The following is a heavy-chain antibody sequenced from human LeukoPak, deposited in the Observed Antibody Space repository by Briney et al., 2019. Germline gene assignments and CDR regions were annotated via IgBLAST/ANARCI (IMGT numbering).Heavy chain of an antibody. Sequence: SVKVSCKASGGTFSSYAISWVRQAPGQGLEWMGGIIPIFGTANYAQKFQGRVTITTDESTSTAYMELSSLRSEDTAVYYCARETSSSSALDIWGQGTMVTVSS. V-gene: IGHV1-69*05. J-gene: IGHJ3*02. CDR2: IIPIFGTA. CDR1: GGTFSSYA. D-gene: IGHD6-6*01. CDR3: ARETSSSSALDI.